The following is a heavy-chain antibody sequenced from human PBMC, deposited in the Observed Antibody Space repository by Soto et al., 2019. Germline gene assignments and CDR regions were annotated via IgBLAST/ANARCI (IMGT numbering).Heavy chain of an antibody. D-gene: IGHD3-3*01. CDR2: ISGSGGST. V-gene: IGHV3-23*01. CDR3: AKCTYYDFWSGPHY. J-gene: IGHJ4*02. Sequence: GGSLRLSCAASGFTFSSYAMSWVRQAPGKGLEWVSAISGSGGSTYYADSVKGRFTISRDNSKNTLYLQMNSLRAEDTAVYYCAKCTYYDFWSGPHYWGQGTLVTVSS. CDR1: GFTFSSYA.